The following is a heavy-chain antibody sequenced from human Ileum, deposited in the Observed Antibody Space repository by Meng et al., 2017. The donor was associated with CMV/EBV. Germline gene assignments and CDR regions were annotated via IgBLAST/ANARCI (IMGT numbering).Heavy chain of an antibody. CDR2: IYWDDDK. CDR1: GSSLTSSPVG. CDR3: VDRKDYGGNCNGGFAHF. V-gene: IGHV2-5*02. J-gene: IGHJ4*02. D-gene: IGHD4/OR15-4a*01. Sequence: QITLTESGPARIKPTQTLTLICTFSGSSLTSSPVGVGWIRQPTGQAPEWLASIYWDDDKRYNPSLKNRLTITKDAPKNQVALTMTNLDPADTATYHCVDRKDYGGNCNGGFAHFWGQGTLVTVSS.